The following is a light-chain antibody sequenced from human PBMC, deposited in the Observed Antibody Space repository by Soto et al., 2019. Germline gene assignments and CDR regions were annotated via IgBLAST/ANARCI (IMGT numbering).Light chain of an antibody. CDR1: SSNIGADFD. Sequence: QSVLTQPPSVSGAPGQRVTISCTGSSSNIGADFDVHWYQHLPGTAPRLLIYGHSNRPSGVPDRFSGSKSGTSASLAITGLQDEDEADHYCQSYDSGLSGYVFGAGTKLTVL. V-gene: IGLV1-40*01. CDR3: QSYDSGLSGYV. CDR2: GHS. J-gene: IGLJ1*01.